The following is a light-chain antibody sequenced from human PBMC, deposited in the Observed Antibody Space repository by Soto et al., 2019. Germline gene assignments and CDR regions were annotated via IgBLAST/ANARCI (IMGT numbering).Light chain of an antibody. CDR3: QQYCSSPWT. CDR2: WAS. V-gene: IGKV4-1*01. CDR1: QRVLYSSSNKNY. J-gene: IGKJ1*01. Sequence: DIVMTQSPDSLAVSLGERATINCKSSQRVLYSSSNKNYLAWYQQKPGQPPKLLIYWASTRESGVPDRFSGSGSGTDFTLTISSLQAEDVAVYYCQQYCSSPWTFGQWTKVEIK.